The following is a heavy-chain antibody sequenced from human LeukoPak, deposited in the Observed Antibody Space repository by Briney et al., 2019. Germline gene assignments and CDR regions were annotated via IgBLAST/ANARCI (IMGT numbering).Heavy chain of an antibody. V-gene: IGHV3-74*01. J-gene: IGHJ4*02. CDR2: ISTDGSNT. Sequence: GGSLRLSCAASGFTFSSFWMPWVRQAPGKGLVWVSHISTDGSNTNYADYVKCRFTISRDNAKNTLYLQMNSLRAEDMAVYDCTRSGNTVDYWGQGTLVTVSS. D-gene: IGHD4-23*01. CDR1: GFTFSSFW. CDR3: TRSGNTVDY.